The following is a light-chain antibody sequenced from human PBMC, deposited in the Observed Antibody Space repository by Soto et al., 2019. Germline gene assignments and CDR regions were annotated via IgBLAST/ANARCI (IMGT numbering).Light chain of an antibody. V-gene: IGLV4-69*01. Sequence: QPVLTQSPSASASLGASVKLTCTLTSGHNTHAIAWHRQRPRKGPRYLMKLDSDGRHTKGEAVPDRFSGASSGAERYLTVSRLQSEDEADCSGQTWGGGLWVFGGGTKLTVL. CDR3: QTWGGGLWV. CDR1: SGHNTHA. CDR2: LDSDGRH. J-gene: IGLJ3*02.